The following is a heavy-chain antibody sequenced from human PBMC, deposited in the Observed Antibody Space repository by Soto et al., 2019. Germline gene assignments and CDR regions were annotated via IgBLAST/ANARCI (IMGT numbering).Heavy chain of an antibody. CDR3: TTQWTDYGDYVGAFDI. J-gene: IGHJ3*02. V-gene: IGHV3-15*01. Sequence: GGSLRLSCAASGFTFSNAWMSWVRQAPGKGLEWVGRIKSKTDGGTTDYAAPVKGRFTISRDDSKNTLYLQMNSLKTEDTAVYYCTTQWTDYGDYVGAFDIWGQGTMVTVSS. D-gene: IGHD4-17*01. CDR2: IKSKTDGGTT. CDR1: GFTFSNAW.